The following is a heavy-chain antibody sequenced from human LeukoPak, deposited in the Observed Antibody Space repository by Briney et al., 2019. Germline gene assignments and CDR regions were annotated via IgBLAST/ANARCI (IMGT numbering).Heavy chain of an antibody. Sequence: GGSLRLSCAASGFTFSSYGMHWVRQAPGKGLEWVAFIRYDGGNKYYADSVKGRFTISRDNSKNTLYLQMNSLRAEDTAVYYCANGRSYYDILTGHTFDYCGMDVWGQGTTVTVSS. CDR1: GFTFSSYG. V-gene: IGHV3-30*02. J-gene: IGHJ6*02. D-gene: IGHD3-9*01. CDR3: ANGRSYYDILTGHTFDYCGMDV. CDR2: IRYDGGNK.